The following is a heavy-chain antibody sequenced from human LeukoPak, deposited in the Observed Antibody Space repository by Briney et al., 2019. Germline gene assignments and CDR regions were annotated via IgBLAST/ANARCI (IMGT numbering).Heavy chain of an antibody. CDR3: AKREAVANWYFDL. J-gene: IGHJ2*01. Sequence: SETLSLTCAVSGGSISSSNWWSWVRRPPGKGLEWIGEIYHSGSTNYNPSLKSRVTISVDKSKNQFSLKLSSVTAADTAVYYCAKREAVANWYFDLWGRGTLVTVSS. CDR2: IYHSGST. D-gene: IGHD6-19*01. V-gene: IGHV4-4*02. CDR1: GGSISSSNW.